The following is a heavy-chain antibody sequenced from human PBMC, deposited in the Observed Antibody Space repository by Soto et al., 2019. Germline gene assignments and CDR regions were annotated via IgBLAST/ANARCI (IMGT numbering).Heavy chain of an antibody. D-gene: IGHD6-6*01. CDR1: GFTFSSYG. CDR2: IWYDGSNK. J-gene: IGHJ4*02. Sequence: QVQLVESGGGVVQPGRSLRLSCAASGFTFSSYGMHWVRQAPGKGLEWVAVIWYDGSNKYYADSVKGRFTISRDNSKNTLYLQMNSLRAEDTAVYYCARDRVEYSSSSPLDYWGQGTLVTVSS. V-gene: IGHV3-33*01. CDR3: ARDRVEYSSSSPLDY.